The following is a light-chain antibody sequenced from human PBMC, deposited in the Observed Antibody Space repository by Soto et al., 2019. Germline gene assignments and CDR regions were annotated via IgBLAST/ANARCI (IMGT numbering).Light chain of an antibody. V-gene: IGLV2-11*01. CDR3: CSYAGSYTYV. J-gene: IGLJ1*01. CDR2: DVT. Sequence: QSVLTQPRPVSGSPGQSVTISLTGNSSDVGCYNFVSWYQQHPGKAPKLMIYDVTKRPSGVPDRFSASKSGNTASLTISGLQAEDEADYYCCSYAGSYTYVFGTGTKVTVL. CDR1: SSDVGCYNF.